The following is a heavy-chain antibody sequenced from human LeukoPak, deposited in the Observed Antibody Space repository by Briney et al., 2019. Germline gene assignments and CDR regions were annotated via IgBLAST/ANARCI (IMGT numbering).Heavy chain of an antibody. Sequence: GGSLRLSCAASGFTFSSYSMNWVRQAPGKGLEWVSSISSSSSYIYYADSVKGRFTISRDNAKNSLYLQMNSLRAEDTAVYYCARGSVEMSTLGAFDIWGQGTMVTVSS. V-gene: IGHV3-21*01. CDR2: ISSSSSYI. CDR3: ARGSVEMSTLGAFDI. D-gene: IGHD5-24*01. J-gene: IGHJ3*02. CDR1: GFTFSSYS.